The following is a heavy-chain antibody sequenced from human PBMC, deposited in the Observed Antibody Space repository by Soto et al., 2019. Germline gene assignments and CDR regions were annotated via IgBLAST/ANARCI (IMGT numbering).Heavy chain of an antibody. CDR2: IYSGGDI. Sequence: ELQVVESGGGLIHPGGSLRLSCGASGFTVNSNYMSWVRQAPGKGLEWVSVIYSGGDIYYADSVKGRFTISRDDSKNTVYLQMNSPRADDAAIYYCAKGYLEGHDFWGQGTLDSVSS. V-gene: IGHV3-53*01. J-gene: IGHJ4*02. CDR3: AKGYLEGHDF. D-gene: IGHD1-1*01. CDR1: GFTVNSNY.